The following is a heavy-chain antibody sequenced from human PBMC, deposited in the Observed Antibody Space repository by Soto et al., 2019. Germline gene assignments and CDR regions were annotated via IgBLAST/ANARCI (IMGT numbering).Heavy chain of an antibody. J-gene: IGHJ4*02. CDR3: ARGSHLDSSGCYEIDY. D-gene: IGHD3-22*01. CDR1: GFTFSSYG. Sequence: QVQLVESGGGVVQPGRSLRLSCAASGFTFSSYGMHWVRQAPGKGLEWVAVIWYDGSNKYYADSVKGRFTISRDNSKNTLYLQMNSLRAEDTAVYYCARGSHLDSSGCYEIDYWGQGTLVTVSS. CDR2: IWYDGSNK. V-gene: IGHV3-33*01.